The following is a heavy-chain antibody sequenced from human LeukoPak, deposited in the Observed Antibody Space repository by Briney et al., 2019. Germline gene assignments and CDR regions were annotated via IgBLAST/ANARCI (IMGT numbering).Heavy chain of an antibody. V-gene: IGHV1-24*01. D-gene: IGHD4-17*01. Sequence: ASVKVSCKVSGYRLTEFPMHWVRQVTGKGLEWLGGFDREADETISAQKFQGRLSLTENTSSDSSYMELRSLSSQGTAVYVCAREPAAYGDSGFDYCGQGTLVTVSS. CDR2: FDREADET. J-gene: IGHJ4*02. CDR1: GYRLTEFP. CDR3: AREPAAYGDSGFDY.